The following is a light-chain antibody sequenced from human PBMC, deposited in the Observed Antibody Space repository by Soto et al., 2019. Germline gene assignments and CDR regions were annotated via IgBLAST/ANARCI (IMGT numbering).Light chain of an antibody. Sequence: DIQTTQSPSSLSASVGDRVTITCRASQGISNYLAWYQQKPGKVPKPLIYDASSLESGVPSRFSGSGSGTDFTLSISSLQPDDSATYYCQQYNSYFQTFGRGTKVDIK. J-gene: IGKJ1*01. CDR1: QGISNY. V-gene: IGKV1-16*01. CDR3: QQYNSYFQT. CDR2: DAS.